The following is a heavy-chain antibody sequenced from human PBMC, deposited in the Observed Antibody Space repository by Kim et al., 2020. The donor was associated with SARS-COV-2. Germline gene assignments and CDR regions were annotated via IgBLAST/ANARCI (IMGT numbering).Heavy chain of an antibody. J-gene: IGHJ4*02. V-gene: IGHV4-59*12. Sequence: NRTPSLKGRVTISLDTSKNQFSLKRTSVTAADTAVYYCARVATSPRRPIDYWGQGILVTVSS. CDR3: ARVATSPRRPIDY.